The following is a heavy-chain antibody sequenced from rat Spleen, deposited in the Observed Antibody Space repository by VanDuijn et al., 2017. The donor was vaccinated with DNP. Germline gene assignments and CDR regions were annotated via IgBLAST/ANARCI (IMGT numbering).Heavy chain of an antibody. V-gene: IGHV5-46*01. CDR2: ISTGGGNT. J-gene: IGHJ2*01. CDR3: TTTGIRD. Sequence: EVQLVESGGGLVQPGRSMKLSCAASGFTFSSFPMAWVRQAPKKGLEWVASISTGGGNTYYRDSVKGRFTISRDNAKSTLYLQMTSLRSEDTAVYYCTTTGIRDWGQGVMVTVSS. CDR1: GFTFSSFP. D-gene: IGHD1-4*01.